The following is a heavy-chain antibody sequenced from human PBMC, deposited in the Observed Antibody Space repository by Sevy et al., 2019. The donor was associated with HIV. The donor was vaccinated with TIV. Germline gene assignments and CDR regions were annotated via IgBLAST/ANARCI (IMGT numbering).Heavy chain of an antibody. Sequence: ASVKVSCKASGYTITSYGISWVRQAPGQGLEWMGWISAYNGNTNYAQKLQGRVTMTTDTSTSTAYMELRSLRSDDTAVYYCARDRGPGYYYDSSGYPYYYGMDVWGQGTTVTVSS. J-gene: IGHJ6*02. CDR3: ARDRGPGYYYDSSGYPYYYGMDV. D-gene: IGHD3-22*01. V-gene: IGHV1-18*01. CDR1: GYTITSYG. CDR2: ISAYNGNT.